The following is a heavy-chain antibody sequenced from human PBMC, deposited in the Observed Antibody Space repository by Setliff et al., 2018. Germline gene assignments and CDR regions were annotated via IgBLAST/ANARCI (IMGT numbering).Heavy chain of an antibody. CDR1: GFTFSSYS. CDR3: AKDTGYYFDY. Sequence: GGSLRLSCAASGFTFSSYSMNWVRQAPGKGLEWIAYISTSSTAIFYADSVKGRFTISRDISKNTLYLQMNSLRPEDTAVYYCAKDTGYYFDYWGQGTLVTVSS. V-gene: IGHV3-48*01. J-gene: IGHJ4*02. D-gene: IGHD4-4*01. CDR2: ISTSSTAI.